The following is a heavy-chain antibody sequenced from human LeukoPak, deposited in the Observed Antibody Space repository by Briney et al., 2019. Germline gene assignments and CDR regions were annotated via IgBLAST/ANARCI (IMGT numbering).Heavy chain of an antibody. V-gene: IGHV4-34*01. J-gene: IGHJ3*02. CDR3: ARGSYSSSWYRSDAFDI. Sequence: SETLSLTCAVYGGSFSGYYWSWIRQPPGKGLEWIGEINHSGSTTYSPPLKSRVTISLDTSKNQFSLKLSSVTAADTAVYYCARGSYSSSWYRSDAFDIWGQGKMVTVSS. CDR1: GGSFSGYY. D-gene: IGHD6-13*01. CDR2: INHSGST.